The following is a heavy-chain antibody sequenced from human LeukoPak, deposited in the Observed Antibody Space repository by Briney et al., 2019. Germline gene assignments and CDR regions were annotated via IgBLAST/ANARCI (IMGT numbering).Heavy chain of an antibody. J-gene: IGHJ4*02. CDR1: GFIFGSYA. V-gene: IGHV3-23*01. D-gene: IGHD2-2*01. CDR2: ISGSGGST. Sequence: GGSLGLSCAASGFIFGSYAMTWVRQGPGKGLEWVSAISGSGGSTYYADSVKGRFTISRDNSKNTLYLQMNSLRVEDTAVYYCAKDGRYCSSTSCHGLFDYWGQGTLVTVSS. CDR3: AKDGRYCSSTSCHGLFDY.